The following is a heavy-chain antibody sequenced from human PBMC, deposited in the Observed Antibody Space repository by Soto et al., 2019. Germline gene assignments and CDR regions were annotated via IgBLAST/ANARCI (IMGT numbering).Heavy chain of an antibody. J-gene: IGHJ5*02. V-gene: IGHV1-69*06. CDR3: ARDRTYSGYYSNWFDP. CDR2: IIPIFGTT. D-gene: IGHD3-22*01. Sequence: RASVKVSCKASGGTFGGDAITWVRQAPGQGLEWVGRIIPIFGTTNYAQNLQGRVTISADKSTLTAYMELHSLTSDDTALYYCARDRTYSGYYSNWFDPWGQGIQVTVSS. CDR1: GGTFGGDA.